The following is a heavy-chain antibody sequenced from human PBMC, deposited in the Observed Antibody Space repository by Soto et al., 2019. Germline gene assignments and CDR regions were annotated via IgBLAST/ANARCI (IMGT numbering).Heavy chain of an antibody. Sequence: EVQLLESGGGLVQPGGSLRLSCAASGFTFSSYAMSWVRQAPGKGLEWVSAISGSGGSTYYADSVKGRFTISRDNSKNTLYLQINSRRAEDTAVYYCAKDLSPLIVVVIERHAQEDIWGQGTMVTVSS. D-gene: IGHD3-22*01. CDR3: AKDLSPLIVVVIERHAQEDI. J-gene: IGHJ3*02. V-gene: IGHV3-23*01. CDR2: ISGSGGST. CDR1: GFTFSSYA.